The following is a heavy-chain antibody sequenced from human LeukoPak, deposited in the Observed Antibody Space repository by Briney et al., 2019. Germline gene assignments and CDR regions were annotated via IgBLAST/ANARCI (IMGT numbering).Heavy chain of an antibody. CDR3: ARPRGCGSARCNNFDY. J-gene: IGHJ4*02. CDR1: GFTFSSYG. D-gene: IGHD2-2*01. CDR2: ISYDGSNK. Sequence: GRSLRLSCAASGFTFSSYGMHWVRQAPGKGLEWVAVISYDGSNKYYADSVKGRFTISRDNSKNTLYLQMNSLRAEDTAVYYCARPRGCGSARCNNFDYWGQGTLVTVSS. V-gene: IGHV3-30*03.